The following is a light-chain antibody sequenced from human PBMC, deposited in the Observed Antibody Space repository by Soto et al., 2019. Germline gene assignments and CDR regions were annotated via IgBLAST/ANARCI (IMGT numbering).Light chain of an antibody. J-gene: IGLJ1*01. CDR3: CSYAGSITFV. V-gene: IGLV2-11*01. Sequence: SALTQPRSVSGSPGQSVAISCTGTSSDVGGYNYVSWYQQHPGKAPKLMIYDVSKRPSGVPDRFSGSKSGNTASLTISGLQAEDEADYYCCSYAGSITFVFGTGTKVTVL. CDR1: SSDVGGYNY. CDR2: DVS.